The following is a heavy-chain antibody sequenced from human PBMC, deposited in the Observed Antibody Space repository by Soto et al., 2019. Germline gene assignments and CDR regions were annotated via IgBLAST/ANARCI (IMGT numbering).Heavy chain of an antibody. J-gene: IGHJ2*01. CDR1: GFTFSSYG. D-gene: IGHD4-17*01. CDR2: ISYDGSNK. Sequence: QVQLVGSGGGVVQPGRSLRLSCAASGFTFSSYGMHWVRQAPGKGLEWVAVISYDGSNKYYADSVKGRFTISRDNSKNTLYLQMNSLRAEDTAVYYCAKDHYTVTGNYWYFDLWGRGTLVTVSS. V-gene: IGHV3-30*18. CDR3: AKDHYTVTGNYWYFDL.